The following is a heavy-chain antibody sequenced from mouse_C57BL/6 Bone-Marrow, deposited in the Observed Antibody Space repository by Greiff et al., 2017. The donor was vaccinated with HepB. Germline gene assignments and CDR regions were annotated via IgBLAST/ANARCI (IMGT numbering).Heavy chain of an antibody. CDR3: ARYSSYAMDY. V-gene: IGHV2-2*01. CDR2: MWSGGST. Sequence: QVQLQQSGPGLVQPSQSLSITCTVSGFSFTSYGVHWVRQSPGKGLEWLGVMWSGGSTAYNAAFISRLSISKDKSKSQVFFKMNSLQADDTAIYYCARYSSYAMDYWGQGTSVTVSS. D-gene: IGHD2-12*01. J-gene: IGHJ4*01. CDR1: GFSFTSYG.